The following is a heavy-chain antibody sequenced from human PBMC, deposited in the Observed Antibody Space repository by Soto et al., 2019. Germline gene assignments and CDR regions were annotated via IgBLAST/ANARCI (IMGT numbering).Heavy chain of an antibody. J-gene: IGHJ4*02. Sequence: TSETLSLTCAVSGGSICSGAFSFICIRQPPGKGLEWIGYVTHSGTAYSIPSLNGRLTLSVDSSQTQFSLKLTSVTAADSAFYYCARIHWAQSSLDYWGRGILVTVSS. V-gene: IGHV4-30-2*01. D-gene: IGHD6-19*01. CDR3: ARIHWAQSSLDY. CDR2: VTHSGTA. CDR1: GGSICSGAFS.